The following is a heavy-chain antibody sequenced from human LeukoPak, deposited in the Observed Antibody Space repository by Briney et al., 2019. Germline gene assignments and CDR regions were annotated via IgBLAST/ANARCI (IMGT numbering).Heavy chain of an antibody. CDR2: IYYSGST. CDR1: GGSISSSSYY. Sequence: SETLSLTCTVSGGSISSSSYYWGWIRQPPGKGLEWIGYIYYSGSTNYNPSLKSRVSMSLDTSKKQFSLNLNSVTAADTAVYYCARFDTSGLYFYFEHWGQGRLVTVSS. D-gene: IGHD3-22*01. J-gene: IGHJ4*02. CDR3: ARFDTSGLYFYFEH. V-gene: IGHV4-61*05.